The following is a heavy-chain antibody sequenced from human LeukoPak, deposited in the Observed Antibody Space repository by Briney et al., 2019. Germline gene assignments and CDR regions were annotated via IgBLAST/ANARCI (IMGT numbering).Heavy chain of an antibody. CDR2: IYYSGST. D-gene: IGHD1-26*01. CDR1: GGSISSYY. Sequence: PSETLSLTCTVSGGSISSYYWSWIRQPPGKGLEWLGYIYYSGSTNYNPSLKSRVTISVDTSKNQFSLKLSSVTAADTAVYYCARGIIVGATTGLDYWGQGTLVTVSS. V-gene: IGHV4-59*01. J-gene: IGHJ4*02. CDR3: ARGIIVGATTGLDY.